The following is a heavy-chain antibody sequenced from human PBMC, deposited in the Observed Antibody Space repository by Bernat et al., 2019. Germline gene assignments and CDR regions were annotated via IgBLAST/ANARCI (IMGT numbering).Heavy chain of an antibody. CDR2: INSDGSST. J-gene: IGHJ4*02. CDR1: GFTFSSYW. V-gene: IGHV3-74*01. CDR3: ARDFYKYYYDSSGFDY. Sequence: EVQLVESGGGLVQPGGSLRLSCAASGFTFSSYWMHWVRQAPGKGLVWVSRINSDGSSTSYADSVKGRFTISRDNAKSTLYLQMNSLRAEDTAVYYCARDFYKYYYDSSGFDYWGQGTLVTVSS. D-gene: IGHD3-22*01.